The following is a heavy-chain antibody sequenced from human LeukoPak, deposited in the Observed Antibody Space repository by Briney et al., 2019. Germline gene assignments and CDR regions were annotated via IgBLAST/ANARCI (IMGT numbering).Heavy chain of an antibody. CDR1: GFTFSSYS. Sequence: PGGSLRLSCAASGFTFSSYSMNWVRQAPGKGLEWVSYISSSSSTIYYADSVKGRFTISRDNAKNSLYLQMNSLRAEDTAVYYCASDYYDILTGYYPVWFDPWGQGTLVTVSS. J-gene: IGHJ5*02. CDR3: ASDYYDILTGYYPVWFDP. D-gene: IGHD3-9*01. CDR2: ISSSSSTI. V-gene: IGHV3-48*04.